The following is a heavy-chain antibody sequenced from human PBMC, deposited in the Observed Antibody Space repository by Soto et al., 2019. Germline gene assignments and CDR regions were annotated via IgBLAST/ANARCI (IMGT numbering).Heavy chain of an antibody. Sequence: PSDTLSLTCTVSGGSISSGGYYWSWIRQPPGKGLEWIGSIYYSGSTYYNPSLKSRVTISVDTSKNQFSLKLSSVTAADTAVYYCAKGGSGSYSNAFDIWGQGTMVTVSS. CDR2: IYYSGST. J-gene: IGHJ3*02. CDR3: AKGGSGSYSNAFDI. CDR1: GGSISSGGYY. V-gene: IGHV4-39*01. D-gene: IGHD3-10*01.